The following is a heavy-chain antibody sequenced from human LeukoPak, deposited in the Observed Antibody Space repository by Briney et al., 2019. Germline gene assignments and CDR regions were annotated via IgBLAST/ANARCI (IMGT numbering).Heavy chain of an antibody. CDR1: GGSISSSSYY. Sequence: SETLSLTCTVSGGSISSSSYYWGWIRQPPGKGLEWIGSIYYSGSTYYNPSLKSRVTISVDTSKNQISLKLSSVTAADTAVYYCARDLKSVYSGSGSHYKKGWYFDYWGQGTLVTVSS. CDR2: IYYSGST. V-gene: IGHV4-39*07. D-gene: IGHD3-10*01. J-gene: IGHJ4*02. CDR3: ARDLKSVYSGSGSHYKKGWYFDY.